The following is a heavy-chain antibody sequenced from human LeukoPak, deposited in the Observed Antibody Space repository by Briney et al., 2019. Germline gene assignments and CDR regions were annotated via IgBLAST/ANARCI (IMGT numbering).Heavy chain of an antibody. CDR1: GFTFSSYW. CDR2: ISGDGSST. J-gene: IGHJ5*02. CDR3: ARPSVGFDP. Sequence: GGSLRLSCAASGFTFSSYWMHWVRQAPGEGLVWLSRISGDGSSTSYADAVKGRFTISRDNAKNTLYLQMNSLRAEDTAVYYCARPSVGFDPWGQGTLVTVSS. V-gene: IGHV3-74*01.